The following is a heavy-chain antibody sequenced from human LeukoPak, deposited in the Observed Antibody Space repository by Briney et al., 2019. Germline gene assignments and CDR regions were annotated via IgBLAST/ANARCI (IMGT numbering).Heavy chain of an antibody. CDR3: AKDEGGRYYYGSGSLGGYGMDV. V-gene: IGHV3-43*01. D-gene: IGHD3-10*01. J-gene: IGHJ6*02. Sequence: GGSLRLSCAASGFTFDDYTMHWVRQAPGKGLEWVSLISWDGGSTYYADSVKGRFTISRDNSKNSLYLQMNSLRTEDTALYYCAKDEGGRYYYGSGSLGGYGMDVWGQGTTVTVSS. CDR1: GFTFDDYT. CDR2: ISWDGGST.